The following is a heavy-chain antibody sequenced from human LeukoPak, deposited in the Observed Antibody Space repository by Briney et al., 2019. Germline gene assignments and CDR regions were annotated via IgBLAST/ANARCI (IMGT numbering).Heavy chain of an antibody. CDR2: IKQDGGEK. V-gene: IGHV3-7*01. D-gene: IGHD1-26*01. J-gene: IGHJ4*02. CDR3: ARHSGSYQRAFDY. CDR1: GFTFSSYA. Sequence: GGSLRLSCAASGFTFSSYAMSWVRQAPGKGLEWVANIKQDGGEKHYVDSVKGRFTISRDNAKNSLYLQMNSLRVEDTAVYYCARHSGSYQRAFDYWGQGTLVTVSS.